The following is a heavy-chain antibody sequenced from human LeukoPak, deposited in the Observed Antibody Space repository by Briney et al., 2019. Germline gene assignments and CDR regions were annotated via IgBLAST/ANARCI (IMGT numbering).Heavy chain of an antibody. D-gene: IGHD5-12*01. CDR2: IYSGGST. CDR3: ARPSSGYAPFDY. CDR1: GFTVSSNY. J-gene: IGHJ4*02. Sequence: GGSLRLSCAASGFTVSSNYMSWVRQAPGKGLEWVSVIYSGGSTYYADSVKGRFTISRDNSKNTLYLQMNSLRAEDTAVYYCARPSSGYAPFDYWGQGTLVTVSS. V-gene: IGHV3-53*01.